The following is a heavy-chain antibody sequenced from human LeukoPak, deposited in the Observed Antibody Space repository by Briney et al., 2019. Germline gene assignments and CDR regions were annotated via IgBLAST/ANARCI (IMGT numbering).Heavy chain of an antibody. CDR1: GGSISTYY. D-gene: IGHD3-22*01. Sequence: SETLSRTCTVSGGSISTYYWSWIRQPPGKGLEWIGYIYYSGSTNYNPSLKSRVTISLDTSKNQFSLKLNSVTAADTAMYYCARSFSPNYYDLLDYWGQGTLVTVSS. V-gene: IGHV4-59*01. CDR2: IYYSGST. CDR3: ARSFSPNYYDLLDY. J-gene: IGHJ4*02.